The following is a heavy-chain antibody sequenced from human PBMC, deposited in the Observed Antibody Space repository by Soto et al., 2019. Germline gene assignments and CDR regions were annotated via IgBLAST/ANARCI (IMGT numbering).Heavy chain of an antibody. CDR1: GYTFTGYG. V-gene: IGHV1-18*01. CDR2: ISAYNGST. D-gene: IGHD2-15*01. J-gene: IGHJ1*01. Sequence: QVQLVQSGAEVKKPGASVKVSCKTSGYTFTGYGVSWVRQAPGQGLAWLGWISAYNGSTNYAQRFQGRATMTTDTSTTTVYMELRSLRSDDTAIYYCARALYCSDGTCYHPGFFRHWGQGTLVTVSS. CDR3: ARALYCSDGTCYHPGFFRH.